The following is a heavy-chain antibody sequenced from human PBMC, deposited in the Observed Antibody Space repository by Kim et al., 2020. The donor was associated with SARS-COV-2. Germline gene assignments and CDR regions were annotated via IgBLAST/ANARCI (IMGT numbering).Heavy chain of an antibody. D-gene: IGHD2-2*03. Sequence: GGSLRLSCAASGFTFSSYEMNWVRQAPGKGLEWVSYISSSGSTIYYADSVKGRFTISRDNAKNSLYLQMNSLRAEDTAVYYCARVGYCSSTSCYGGNWFDPWGQGTLVTVSS. CDR2: ISSSGSTI. CDR3: ARVGYCSSTSCYGGNWFDP. V-gene: IGHV3-48*03. CDR1: GFTFSSYE. J-gene: IGHJ5*02.